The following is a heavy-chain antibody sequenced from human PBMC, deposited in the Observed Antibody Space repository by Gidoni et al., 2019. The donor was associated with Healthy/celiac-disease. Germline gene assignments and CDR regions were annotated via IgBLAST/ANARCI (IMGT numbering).Heavy chain of an antibody. D-gene: IGHD3-10*01. Sequence: QVQLQQWGAGLLKPSETLSLTCAVYGGSFSGYYWSWIRQPPGKGLEWIGEINHSGSTNYNPSLKSRVTISVDTSKNQFSLKLSSVTAADTAVYYCARNKGKYNFDLWGRGTLVTVSS. V-gene: IGHV4-34*01. CDR2: INHSGST. J-gene: IGHJ2*01. CDR1: GGSFSGYY. CDR3: ARNKGKYNFDL.